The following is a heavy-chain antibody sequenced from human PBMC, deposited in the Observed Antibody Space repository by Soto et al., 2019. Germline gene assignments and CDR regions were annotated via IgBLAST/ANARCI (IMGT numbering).Heavy chain of an antibody. V-gene: IGHV3-30*18. CDR3: AKGVSIVATAMGPYYYYYGMDV. Sequence: PGGSLRLSCAASGFTFKSYGMHWVRQAPGKGLEWVAFILYDGSNKYYADSVKGRFTISRDNSKNTLYLQMNSLRAEDTAVYYCAKGVSIVATAMGPYYYYYGMDVWGQGTTVTVSS. CDR1: GFTFKSYG. D-gene: IGHD5-18*01. CDR2: ILYDGSNK. J-gene: IGHJ6*02.